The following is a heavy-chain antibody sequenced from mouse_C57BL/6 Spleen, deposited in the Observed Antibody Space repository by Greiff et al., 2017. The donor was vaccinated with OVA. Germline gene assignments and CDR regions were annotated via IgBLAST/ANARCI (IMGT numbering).Heavy chain of an antibody. CDR1: GYTFTSYW. CDR2: IDPSDSYT. CDR3: ARHDYGFDY. V-gene: IGHV1-69*01. Sequence: QVQLQQSGAELVMPGASVKLSCKASGYTFTSYWMHWVKQRPGQGLEWIGEIDPSDSYTNYNQKFKGKSTLTVDKSSSTAYMQLSSLTSEDSAVYYCARHDYGFDYWGQGTTLTVSS. J-gene: IGHJ2*01. D-gene: IGHD2-4*01.